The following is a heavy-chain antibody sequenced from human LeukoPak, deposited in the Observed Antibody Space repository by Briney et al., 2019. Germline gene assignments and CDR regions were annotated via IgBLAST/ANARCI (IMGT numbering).Heavy chain of an antibody. J-gene: IGHJ3*02. D-gene: IGHD5-24*01. CDR2: IYYSGST. CDR3: AREGRKRWLGVYIDI. Sequence: SETLSLTCTVSGGSISSYYWSWTRQPPGKGLEWIGYIYYSGSTNYNPSLKSRVTISVDTSKNQFSLKLSSVTAADTAVYYCAREGRKRWLGVYIDIWGQGTMVTVSS. V-gene: IGHV4-59*01. CDR1: GGSISSYY.